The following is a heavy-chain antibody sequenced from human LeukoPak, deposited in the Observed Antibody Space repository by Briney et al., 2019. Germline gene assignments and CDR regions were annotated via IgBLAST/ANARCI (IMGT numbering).Heavy chain of an antibody. J-gene: IGHJ3*02. D-gene: IGHD3-10*01. CDR3: AKGGGSGSYGGDAFDI. V-gene: IGHV3-9*01. Sequence: GGSLRLSCAASGFTFDDYAMHWVRQAPGKGLEWVSGISWNSGSIGYADSVKGRFTISRDNAKNSLYLQMNSLRAEDTALYYCAKGGGSGSYGGDAFDIWGQGTMVTVSS. CDR1: GFTFDDYA. CDR2: ISWNSGSI.